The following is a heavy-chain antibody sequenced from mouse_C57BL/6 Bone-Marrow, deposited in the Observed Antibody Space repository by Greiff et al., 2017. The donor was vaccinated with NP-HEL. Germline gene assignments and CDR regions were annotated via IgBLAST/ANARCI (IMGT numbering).Heavy chain of an antibody. CDR1: GFTFSNYW. D-gene: IGHD4-1*01. CDR3: NRWGHYFDY. J-gene: IGHJ2*01. V-gene: IGHV6-3*01. CDR2: IRLKSDNYAT. Sequence: EVHLVESGGGLVQPGGSMKLSCVASGFTFSNYWMNWVRQSPEKGLEWVAQIRLKSDNYATHYAESVKGRFTISRDDSKSSVYLQMNNLRAEDTGIYYCNRWGHYFDYWGQGTTLTVSS.